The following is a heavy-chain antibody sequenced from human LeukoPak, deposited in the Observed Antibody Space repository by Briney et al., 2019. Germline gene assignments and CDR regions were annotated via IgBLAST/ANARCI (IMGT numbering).Heavy chain of an antibody. V-gene: IGHV1-8*01. Sequence: ASVKVSCKASGYTFTSYDIDWVRQATGQGLEWMGWMNPNSGNTGYAQKFQGRVTMTRNTSISTAYMELSSLRSEDTAVYYCARGGGNSGPVLRYFDWLLPEAYYFDYWGQGTLVTVSS. CDR1: GYTFTSYD. CDR3: ARGGGNSGPVLRYFDWLLPEAYYFDY. D-gene: IGHD3-9*01. J-gene: IGHJ4*02. CDR2: MNPNSGNT.